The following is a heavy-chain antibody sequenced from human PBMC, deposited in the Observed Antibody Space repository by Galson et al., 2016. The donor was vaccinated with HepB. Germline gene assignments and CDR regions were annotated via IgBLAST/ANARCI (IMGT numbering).Heavy chain of an antibody. Sequence: SVKVSCKASEGTFSSYTITWVRQAPGQGLEWMGEIIPMFGTANYAQKLQGRVTITADKTTSTAYMELSSLRSEDTAVYYCARDRPSHAQYYFDYWGQGTLVTVSS. CDR3: ARDRPSHAQYYFDY. CDR2: IIPMFGTA. CDR1: EGTFSSYT. V-gene: IGHV1-69*06. J-gene: IGHJ4*02.